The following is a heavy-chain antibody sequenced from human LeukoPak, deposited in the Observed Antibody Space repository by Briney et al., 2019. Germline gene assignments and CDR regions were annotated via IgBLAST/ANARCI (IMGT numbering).Heavy chain of an antibody. D-gene: IGHD5-18*01. CDR3: ASDTVDTAVGIDY. CDR2: SNSDGSST. Sequence: GGSLRLSCAASGFTFSRHWMHWVRQAPGKGLVWVSRSNSDGSSTNYADSVKGRFTISRDNAKNTLYLQMNSLRAEDTAVYHCASDTVDTAVGIDYWGQGTLVTVSS. V-gene: IGHV3-74*01. J-gene: IGHJ4*02. CDR1: GFTFSRHW.